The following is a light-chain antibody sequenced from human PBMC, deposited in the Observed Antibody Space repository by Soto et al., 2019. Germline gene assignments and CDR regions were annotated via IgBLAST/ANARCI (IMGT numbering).Light chain of an antibody. CDR2: GVT. J-gene: IGLJ2*01. CDR1: NSDVGGYDY. Sequence: QSALTQPRSVSGSPGQSVTISCTGTNSDVGGYDYVSWYQQHPGKAPKLMIYGVTKRPSGVPERFSGSKSGNTASLTISGLQAEDEADYHCCSYAGSDTDVFGGGTKVTVL. CDR3: CSYAGSDTDV. V-gene: IGLV2-11*01.